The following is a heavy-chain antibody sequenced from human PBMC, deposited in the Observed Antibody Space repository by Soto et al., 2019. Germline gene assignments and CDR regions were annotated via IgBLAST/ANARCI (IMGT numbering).Heavy chain of an antibody. J-gene: IGHJ6*02. CDR1: GGSISSGGYY. V-gene: IGHV4-39*01. CDR3: ARRWLGGYDGAYYYYGMDV. Sequence: SETLSLTCTVSGGSISSGGYYWSWIRQHPGKGLEWIGSIYYSGSTYYNPSLKSRVTISVDTSKNQFSLKLSSVTAADTAVYYCARRWLGGYDGAYYYYGMDVWGQGTTVTVSS. CDR2: IYYSGST. D-gene: IGHD5-12*01.